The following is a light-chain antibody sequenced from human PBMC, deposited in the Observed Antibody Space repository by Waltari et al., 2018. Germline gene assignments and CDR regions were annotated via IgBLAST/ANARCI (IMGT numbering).Light chain of an antibody. Sequence: SYVLTQPPSVSVAPGQTARITCGGNNVGSKSVHWYQKKTGQAPVEVIFSDVAPPSGLPALFGCSNSDNTATLTIPRVEAGDEADYYCQVWDTSGDHVVFGGGTKLTVL. CDR1: NVGSKS. CDR2: SDV. CDR3: QVWDTSGDHVV. J-gene: IGLJ2*01. V-gene: IGLV3-21*04.